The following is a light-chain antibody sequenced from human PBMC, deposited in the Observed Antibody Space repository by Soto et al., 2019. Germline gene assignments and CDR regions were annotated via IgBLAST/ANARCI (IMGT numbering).Light chain of an antibody. CDR3: QQYYSYPPT. V-gene: IGKV1-8*01. J-gene: IGKJ1*01. CDR2: AAF. Sequence: AIRMTQSPSSFSASTGDRVTITCRASQGISSYLAWYQQKPGKAPKHLIYAAFTLQSGVPSRFSGSGSGTDFTLTISCLQSEDFATYYCQQYYSYPPTFGQGTKVDIK. CDR1: QGISSY.